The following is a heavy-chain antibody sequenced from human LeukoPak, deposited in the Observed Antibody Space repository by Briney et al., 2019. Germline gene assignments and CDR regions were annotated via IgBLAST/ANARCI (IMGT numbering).Heavy chain of an antibody. V-gene: IGHV4-38-2*01. J-gene: IGHJ4*02. CDR2: IYHSGST. D-gene: IGHD4-11*01. Sequence: KPSETLSLNCAVSGYSINSGYYWGWIRQPPGEGLEWIGSIYHSGSTYYNPSLKSRVTISVDTSKNQFSLKLSSVTAADTAVYYCARRLQPFDYWGQGTLVTVSS. CDR1: GYSINSGYY. CDR3: ARRLQPFDY.